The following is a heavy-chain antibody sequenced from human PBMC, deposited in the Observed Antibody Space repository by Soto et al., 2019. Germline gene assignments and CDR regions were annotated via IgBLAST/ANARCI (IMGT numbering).Heavy chain of an antibody. CDR1: GGSISSYY. Sequence: QVQLQESGPGLVKSSETLSLTCTVTGGSISSYYWSWIRRPPGKGLEWIGHIYDSGSTNYNPSLESRVTISLDTSTNQFSLKFSSVTAADTAVYYCARAQPFELHNWFDPWGQGTLVSVSA. V-gene: IGHV4-59*13. CDR3: ARAQPFELHNWFDP. J-gene: IGHJ5*02. CDR2: IYDSGST. D-gene: IGHD1-26*01.